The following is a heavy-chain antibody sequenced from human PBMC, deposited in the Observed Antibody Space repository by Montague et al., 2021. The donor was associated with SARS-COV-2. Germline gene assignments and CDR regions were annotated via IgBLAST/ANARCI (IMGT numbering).Heavy chain of an antibody. V-gene: IGHV4-39*01. J-gene: IGHJ4*02. D-gene: IGHD3-16*02. CDR2: IAYSGKT. Sequence: SETLSLTCTVSGGSISSRNSYWGWVRQPPGKGLEWIGTIAYSGKTYYNPYLKSRVTLSVDTYKNHFSLKLASATATDTALYYCARHADWLVWTGELSELEYWGQGTLVTVSS. CDR1: GGSISSRNSY. CDR3: ARHADWLVWTGELSELEY.